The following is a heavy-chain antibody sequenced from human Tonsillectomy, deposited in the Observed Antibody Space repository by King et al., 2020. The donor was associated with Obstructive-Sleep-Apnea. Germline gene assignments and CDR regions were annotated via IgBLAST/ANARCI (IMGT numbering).Heavy chain of an antibody. J-gene: IGHJ4*02. CDR2: ISYDGSNK. Sequence: VQLVESGGGVVQPGRSLRLSCAASGFTFSSYGMHWVRQAPGKGLEWVAVISYDGSNKYYADSVKGRFTISRDNSKNTLYLQMNGLRAEDTAVYYCAKGDDSSGYYPSDWGQGTLVTVSS. CDR3: AKGDDSSGYYPSD. V-gene: IGHV3-30*18. D-gene: IGHD3-22*01. CDR1: GFTFSSYG.